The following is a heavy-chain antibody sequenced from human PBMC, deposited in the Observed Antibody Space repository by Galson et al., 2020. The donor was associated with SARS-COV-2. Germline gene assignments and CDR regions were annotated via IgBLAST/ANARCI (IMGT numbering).Heavy chain of an antibody. J-gene: IGHJ4*02. CDR3: VSELRQGMG. V-gene: IGHV3-73*01. D-gene: IGHD6-13*01. CDR2: IRSKANTYAT. CDR1: GVILSDSA. Sequence: GGSLRLSCVASGVILSDSAIHWVRQASGKGLEWVGRIRSKANTYATGYAASVNGRFTFSRDDSKNTAYLQMDSLKTEDTAVYYCVSELRQGMGWGQGTLVTVSS.